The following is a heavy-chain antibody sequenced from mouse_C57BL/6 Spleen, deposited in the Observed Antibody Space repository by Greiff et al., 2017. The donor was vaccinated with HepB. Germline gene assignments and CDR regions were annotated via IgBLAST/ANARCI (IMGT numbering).Heavy chain of an antibody. J-gene: IGHJ2*01. CDR1: GFTFSSYA. V-gene: IGHV5-4*01. CDR2: ISDGGSYT. CDR3: ARRDYYFDY. Sequence: DVHLVESGGGLVKPGGSLKLSCAASGFTFSSYAMSWVRQTPEKRLEWVATISDGGSYTYYPDNVKGRFTISRDNAKNNLYLQMSHLKSEDTAMYYCARRDYYFDYWGQGTTLTVSS.